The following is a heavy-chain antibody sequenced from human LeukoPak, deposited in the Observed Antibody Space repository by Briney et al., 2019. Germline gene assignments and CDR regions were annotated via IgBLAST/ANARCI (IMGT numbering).Heavy chain of an antibody. CDR1: GYFIHSGYY. CDR2: IYHSGST. Sequence: ASETLSLTCAVSGYFIHSGYYRGWIRQPPGKGLEWIGSIYHSGSTYYNPSLKSRVTISVDTSKNQFSPKLSSVTAADTTVYYSARVLIPDTYYYDSSGYNVFDYWGQGTLVTVSS. CDR3: ARVLIPDTYYYDSSGYNVFDY. V-gene: IGHV4-38-2*01. J-gene: IGHJ4*02. D-gene: IGHD3-22*01.